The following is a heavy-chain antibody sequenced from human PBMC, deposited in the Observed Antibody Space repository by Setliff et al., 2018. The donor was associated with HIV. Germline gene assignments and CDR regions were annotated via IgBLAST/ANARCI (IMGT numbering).Heavy chain of an antibody. CDR3: ARGDGYRGNDAYYDSGMDV. CDR2: INDNGST. D-gene: IGHD5-12*01. J-gene: IGHJ6*02. CDR1: GGSFSGYY. Sequence: PSETLSLTCAVYGGSFSGYYWSWIRQPPGKWLEWMGEINDNGSTNYNPSLKSRVTISVDTSKNQFSLKLSSLTAADTAVYYCARGDGYRGNDAYYDSGMDVWGQGITVTVSS. V-gene: IGHV4-34*01.